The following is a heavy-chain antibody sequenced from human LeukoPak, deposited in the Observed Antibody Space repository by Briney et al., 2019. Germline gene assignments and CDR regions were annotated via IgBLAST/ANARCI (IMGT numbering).Heavy chain of an antibody. CDR2: IYYSGST. CDR1: GGSISSYY. CDR3: TRDRSSGWADS. Sequence: SETLSLTCTVSGGSISSYYWSWIRQPPGKGLEWIGYIYYSGSTNYNPSLKSRVTISVDTSKNQFSLKLSSVTAADTAVYYCTRDRSSGWADSWGQGTLVTVSS. J-gene: IGHJ4*02. V-gene: IGHV4-59*01. D-gene: IGHD6-19*01.